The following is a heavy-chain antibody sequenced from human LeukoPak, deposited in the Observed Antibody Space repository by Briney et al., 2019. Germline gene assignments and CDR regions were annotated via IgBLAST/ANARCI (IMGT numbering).Heavy chain of an antibody. CDR3: TRLHYDFWSGYYRYFDY. CDR1: GFTFGDYA. Sequence: GGSLRLSCTASGFTFGDYAMSWVRQAPGKGLEWVGFTRSKAYGGTTEYAASVKGRFSISRDDSKSIAYLQMNSLKTEDTAVYYCTRLHYDFWSGYYRYFDYWGQGTLVTVSS. CDR2: TRSKAYGGTT. D-gene: IGHD3-3*01. J-gene: IGHJ4*02. V-gene: IGHV3-49*04.